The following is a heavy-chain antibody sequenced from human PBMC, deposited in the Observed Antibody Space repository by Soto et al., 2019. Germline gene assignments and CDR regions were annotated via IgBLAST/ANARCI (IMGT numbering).Heavy chain of an antibody. Sequence: GESLKLSCKGSGYSFTSYWIGWVRQMPGKGLEWMGITYPGDSDTRYSPSFQGQVTISADKSISTAYLQWSSLKASDTAMYYCARHPLLWFGKKTYGMDVWGQGTTVTVSS. CDR1: GYSFTSYW. V-gene: IGHV5-51*01. D-gene: IGHD3-10*01. CDR3: ARHPLLWFGKKTYGMDV. J-gene: IGHJ6*02. CDR2: TYPGDSDT.